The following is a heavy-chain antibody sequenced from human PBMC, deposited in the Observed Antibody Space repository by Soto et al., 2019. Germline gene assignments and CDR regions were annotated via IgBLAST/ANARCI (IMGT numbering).Heavy chain of an antibody. D-gene: IGHD5-12*01. CDR2: IIPIFGTA. CDR1: GWTFSSYA. Sequence: ASVKVSCKASGWTFSSYAISWVGQAPGQGLEWMGGIIPIFGTANYAQKFQGRVTITADESTSTAYMELSSLRSEDTAVYYCARERRWLRKNDAFDILGQGTMVTVSS. J-gene: IGHJ3*02. V-gene: IGHV1-69*13. CDR3: ARERRWLRKNDAFDI.